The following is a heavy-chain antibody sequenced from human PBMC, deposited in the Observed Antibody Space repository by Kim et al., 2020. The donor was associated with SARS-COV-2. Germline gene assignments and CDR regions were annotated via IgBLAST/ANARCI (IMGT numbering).Heavy chain of an antibody. CDR2: ISGSGGNT. CDR3: ASLSSGWQKGY. V-gene: IGHV3-23*01. CDR1: GFTFSSDA. Sequence: GGSLRLSCAASGFTFSSDAMSWVRQAPGKGLEWVSAISGSGGNTYYADSVKGRFTIARDNSRNTLHLQMNSLRAEDTAVYYCASLSSGWQKGYWGQGTLVTVSS. J-gene: IGHJ4*02. D-gene: IGHD6-19*01.